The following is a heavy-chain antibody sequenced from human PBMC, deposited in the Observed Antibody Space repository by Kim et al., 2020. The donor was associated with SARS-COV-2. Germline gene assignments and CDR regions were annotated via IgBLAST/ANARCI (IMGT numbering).Heavy chain of an antibody. Sequence: GGSLRLSCAASGFTFSSYSMNWVRQAPGKGLEWVSSISSSSSYIYYADSVKGRFTISRDNAKNSLYLQMNSLRAEDTAVYYCARELLPTYDSYYYGMDVWGQGTTVTVSS. V-gene: IGHV3-21*01. J-gene: IGHJ6*02. CDR2: ISSSSSYI. CDR1: GFTFSSYS. D-gene: IGHD1-26*01. CDR3: ARELLPTYDSYYYGMDV.